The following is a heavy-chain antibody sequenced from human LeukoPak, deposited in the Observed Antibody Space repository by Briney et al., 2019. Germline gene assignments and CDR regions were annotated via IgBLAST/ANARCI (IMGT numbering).Heavy chain of an antibody. CDR3: ARIYSSGWYSPLYFDY. CDR1: GYTFTSYG. V-gene: IGHV1-18*01. J-gene: IGHJ4*02. D-gene: IGHD6-19*01. CDR2: ISAYNGNT. Sequence: GASVKVSCKASGYTFTSYGISWVRQAPGQGLEWMGWISAYNGNTNYARKLQGRVTMTTDTSTSTAYMELRSLRSDDTAVYYCARIYSSGWYSPLYFDYWGQGTLVTVSS.